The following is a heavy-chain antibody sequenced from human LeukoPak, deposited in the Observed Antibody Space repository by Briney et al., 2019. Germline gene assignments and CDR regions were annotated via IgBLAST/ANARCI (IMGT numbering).Heavy chain of an antibody. Sequence: SETLSLTXTVSGGSICTYYWAWIRQPPGKGLDWIGFIYYSGTTNYNPSLKSRVTISVDTSKNQFSLKLSSLTAADTAVYYCAREGWYYDSSGRLRGYFDYWGQGTLVTVSS. CDR1: GGSICTYY. V-gene: IGHV4-59*01. CDR2: IYYSGTT. CDR3: AREGWYYDSSGRLRGYFDY. D-gene: IGHD3-22*01. J-gene: IGHJ4*02.